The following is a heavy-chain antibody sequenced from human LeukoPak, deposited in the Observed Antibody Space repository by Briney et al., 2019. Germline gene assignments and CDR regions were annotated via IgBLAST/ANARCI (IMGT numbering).Heavy chain of an antibody. CDR1: GGSISSSSYY. V-gene: IGHV4-39*02. CDR2: IYYSGST. J-gene: IGHJ5*02. CDR3: AREGVSSSWYDWFDP. D-gene: IGHD6-13*01. Sequence: SETLSLTCTVSGGSISSSSYYWGWIRQPPGKGLEWIGSIYYSGSTYYNPSLKSRVTISVDTSKNQFSLELSSVTAADTAVYYCAREGVSSSWYDWFDPWGQGTLVTVSS.